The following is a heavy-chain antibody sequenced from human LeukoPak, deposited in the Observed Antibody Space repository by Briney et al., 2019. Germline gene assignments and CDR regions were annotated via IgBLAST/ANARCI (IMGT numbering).Heavy chain of an antibody. CDR1: GYTFTGYY. CDR2: INPNSGGT. D-gene: IGHD3-10*01. J-gene: IGHJ4*02. V-gene: IGHV1-2*02. CDR3: ARETYYYGSGSYGAPPVFDY. Sequence: ASVKVSCKASGYTFTGYYMHWVRQAPGQGLEWMGWINPNSGGTNYAQKFQGRVPMTSDTSSSTAYMELSRLRSDDTAVYYCARETYYYGSGSYGAPPVFDYWGQGTLVTVSS.